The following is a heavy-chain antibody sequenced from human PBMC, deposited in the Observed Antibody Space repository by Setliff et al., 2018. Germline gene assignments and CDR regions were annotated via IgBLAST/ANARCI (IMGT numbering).Heavy chain of an antibody. D-gene: IGHD6-19*01. Sequence: SETLSLTCTVSGGSISSYYWSWIRQPAEKGLEWIGRIYSDENTDYNPSLKSRVTMSADTSKNQFSLKLKSVTAADTAVYYCTRNFLGWLARFWGRGTLVTVPQ. CDR2: IYSDENT. V-gene: IGHV4-4*07. J-gene: IGHJ4*02. CDR1: GGSISSYY. CDR3: TRNFLGWLARF.